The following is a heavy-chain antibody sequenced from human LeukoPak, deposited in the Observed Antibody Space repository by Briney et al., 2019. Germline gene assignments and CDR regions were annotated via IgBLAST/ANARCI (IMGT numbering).Heavy chain of an antibody. J-gene: IGHJ3*02. V-gene: IGHV3-30*01. CDR1: GFTFSSYA. CDR2: ISYDGSNK. Sequence: GRSLRLSCAASGFTFSSYAMHWVRQAPGKGLEWVAVISYDGSNKYYADSVKGRSTISRDNSKNTLYLQMNSLRAEDTAVYYCASGEIPALVAVSGGDDAFDIWGQGTMVTVSS. CDR3: ASGEIPALVAVSGGDDAFDI. D-gene: IGHD5-18*01.